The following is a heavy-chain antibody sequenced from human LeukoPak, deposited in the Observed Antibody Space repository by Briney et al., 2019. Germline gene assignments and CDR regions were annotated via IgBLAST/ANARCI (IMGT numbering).Heavy chain of an antibody. V-gene: IGHV4-34*01. CDR2: INHSGST. Sequence: SETLSLTCAVYGGSLSGYYWSWIRQPPGKGLEWIGEINHSGSTNYNPSLKSRVTISVDTSKNQFSLKLSSVTAADTAVYYCARGHIVATDWGQGTLVTVSS. CDR1: GGSLSGYY. D-gene: IGHD5-12*01. CDR3: ARGHIVATD. J-gene: IGHJ4*02.